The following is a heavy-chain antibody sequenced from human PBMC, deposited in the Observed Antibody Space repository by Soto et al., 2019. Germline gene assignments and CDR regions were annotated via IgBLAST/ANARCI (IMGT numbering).Heavy chain of an antibody. CDR3: AKDLAMIVVALDY. Sequence: GGSLRLSCAASGFTFSSYGMHWVRQAPGEGLEWVAVISYDGSNKYYADSVKGRFTISRDNSKNTLYLQMNSLRAEDTAVYYCAKDLAMIVVALDYWGQGTLVTVSS. CDR2: ISYDGSNK. CDR1: GFTFSSYG. J-gene: IGHJ4*02. V-gene: IGHV3-30*18. D-gene: IGHD3-22*01.